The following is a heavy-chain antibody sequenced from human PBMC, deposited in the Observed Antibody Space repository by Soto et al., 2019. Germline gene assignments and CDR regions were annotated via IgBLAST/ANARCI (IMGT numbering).Heavy chain of an antibody. J-gene: IGHJ6*02. V-gene: IGHV4-59*01. CDR3: TRDGDGRMTTNPYYYYGMDV. CDR1: GGSISGYY. CDR2: VYYSGGA. D-gene: IGHD2-21*02. Sequence: SETLSLTCTVSGGSISGYYWSWIRQRPGKGLEWIGNVYYSGGAKYNPSVKRRVSISVDTSKNQFSLNLSSVTAADTAVYYCTRDGDGRMTTNPYYYYGMDVWGPGITVTVSS.